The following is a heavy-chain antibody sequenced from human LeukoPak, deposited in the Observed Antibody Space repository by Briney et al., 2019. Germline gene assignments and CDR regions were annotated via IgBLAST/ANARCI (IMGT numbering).Heavy chain of an antibody. CDR3: ARDLGQYYDTSDNWFDP. Sequence: GGSLRLSCAASGFTFSTYSMNWVRQAPGEGLEWVSSISSSSSYIYYADSVKGRFTISRDNAKNSLFLQMNSLRAEDTAVYYCARDLGQYYDTSDNWFDPWGQGTLVTVSS. CDR1: GFTFSTYS. J-gene: IGHJ5*02. V-gene: IGHV3-21*01. CDR2: ISSSSSYI. D-gene: IGHD3-22*01.